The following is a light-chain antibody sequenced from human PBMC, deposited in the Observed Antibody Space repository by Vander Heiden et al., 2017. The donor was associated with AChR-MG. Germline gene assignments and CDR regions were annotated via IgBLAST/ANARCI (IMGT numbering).Light chain of an antibody. J-gene: IGLJ3*02. Sequence: QSALTQPPSASGSPGQSVTISCTGTSSDVGGYNEVSWYQQHPGKAPKLMIYEVSKRPSGVPDRFSGSKSGNTASLTVSGLQAEDEADYYCSSYAGSKGVFGGGTKLTVL. CDR3: SSYAGSKGV. CDR1: SSDVGGYNE. V-gene: IGLV2-8*01. CDR2: EVS.